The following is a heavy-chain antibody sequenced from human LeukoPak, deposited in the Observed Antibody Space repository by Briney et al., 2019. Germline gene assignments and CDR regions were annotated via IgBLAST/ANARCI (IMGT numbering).Heavy chain of an antibody. D-gene: IGHD6-19*01. CDR3: ARLSSGVTYYFDY. CDR1: GGSVSNYY. Sequence: SETLSLTCTVSGGSVSNYYWAWIRQPPGEGLEWIGYIYYSGSTNYNPSLKSRVTLSVDTSKNQFSLKLSSVAAADTAVYYCARLSSGVTYYFDYWGQGTLVTVSS. CDR2: IYYSGST. J-gene: IGHJ4*02. V-gene: IGHV4-59*02.